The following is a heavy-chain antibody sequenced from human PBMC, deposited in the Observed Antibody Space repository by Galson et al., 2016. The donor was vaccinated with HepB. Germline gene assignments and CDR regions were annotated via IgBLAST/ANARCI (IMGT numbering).Heavy chain of an antibody. D-gene: IGHD4-17*01. V-gene: IGHV1-69*13. CDR1: GGTLRSHA. Sequence: SVKVSCKASGGTLRSHAISWVRQAPGQGLEWMEGIIPSFGTANYAQKFQGRVTITADEYTSTAYMEVSSLRSEDTAVYYCARDHVDYGDSVGYYYGIDVWGQGTTVTVSS. CDR3: ARDHVDYGDSVGYYYGIDV. J-gene: IGHJ6*02. CDR2: IIPSFGTA.